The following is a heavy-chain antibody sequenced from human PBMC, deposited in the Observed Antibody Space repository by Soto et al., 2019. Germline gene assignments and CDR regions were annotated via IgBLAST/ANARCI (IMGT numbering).Heavy chain of an antibody. J-gene: IGHJ6*02. Sequence: SVKVSCKASGGTFSSYAISWVRQAPGQGLEWKGGIIPIFGTANYAQKFQGRVTITADESTSTAYMELSSLRSEDTAVYYCARGPRVVVPAAMRYGMDVWGQGTTVTVSS. CDR3: ARGPRVVVPAAMRYGMDV. CDR2: IIPIFGTA. V-gene: IGHV1-69*13. D-gene: IGHD2-2*01. CDR1: GGTFSSYA.